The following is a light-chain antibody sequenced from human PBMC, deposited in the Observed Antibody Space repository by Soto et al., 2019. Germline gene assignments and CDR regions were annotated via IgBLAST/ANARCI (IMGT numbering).Light chain of an antibody. CDR2: DAS. V-gene: IGKV1-9*01. Sequence: DIQMTQSPSTLSAYVGDRVTITCRASQGISSYLGWYQQKPGKAPNLLIYDASTLHSGVPSRFSGGGSGTDFTLTISSLQPEDFATYYCQQVNVYPSTFGGGTKVEIK. J-gene: IGKJ4*01. CDR3: QQVNVYPST. CDR1: QGISSY.